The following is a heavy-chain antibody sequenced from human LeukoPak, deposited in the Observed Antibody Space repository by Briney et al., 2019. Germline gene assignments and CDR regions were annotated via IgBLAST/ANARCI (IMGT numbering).Heavy chain of an antibody. CDR1: GFTFSSYA. D-gene: IGHD3-22*01. J-gene: IGHJ4*02. V-gene: IGHV3-30*04. Sequence: GGSLRLSCAASGFTFSSYAMHWVRQAPGKGLEWVAVISSDGSNKYYADSMKGRFTISRDNAKNSLYLQMNSLRAEDTAVYYCARDLSLHYYDSSGCFDYWGQGTLVTVSS. CDR3: ARDLSLHYYDSSGCFDY. CDR2: ISSDGSNK.